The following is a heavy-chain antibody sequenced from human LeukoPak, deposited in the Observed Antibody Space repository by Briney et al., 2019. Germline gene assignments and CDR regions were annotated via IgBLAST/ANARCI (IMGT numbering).Heavy chain of an antibody. J-gene: IGHJ4*02. Sequence: GGSLRLSCAASGFTFSSYGMHWVRQAPGKGLEWVAFIRYDGSNKYYADSVKGRFTISRDNSKNTLSLQMDSLRPEDTAVYYCAKSQLIGSYHPPGYWGQGTLVTVSS. D-gene: IGHD3-10*01. CDR2: IRYDGSNK. CDR3: AKSQLIGSYHPPGY. CDR1: GFTFSSYG. V-gene: IGHV3-30*02.